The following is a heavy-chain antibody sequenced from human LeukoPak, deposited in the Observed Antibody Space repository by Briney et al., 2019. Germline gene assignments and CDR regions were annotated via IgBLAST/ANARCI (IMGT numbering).Heavy chain of an antibody. D-gene: IGHD4-17*01. CDR1: GFTFSSYA. V-gene: IGHV3-23*01. J-gene: IGHJ4*02. CDR3: AKDVDNGDYAAY. CDR2: IGSSGDIT. Sequence: GGSLRLSCAASGFTFSSYAMSSVRQAPGMGLEWVSSIGSSGDITYYADSVKGRFTISRDNSKNTLYLQMNSLRAEDTAVYYCAKDVDNGDYAAYWGQGTLVTVSS.